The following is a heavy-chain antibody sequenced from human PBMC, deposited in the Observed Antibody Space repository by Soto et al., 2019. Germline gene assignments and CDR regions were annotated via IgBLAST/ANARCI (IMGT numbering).Heavy chain of an antibody. V-gene: IGHV1-46*03. CDR1: GYTFTTYY. CDR3: TRGLGSESYYGY. Sequence: QVQLVQSGAEVKKPGASVKVSCKASGYTFTTYYMHWVRQAPGQGLEWMGMINPNGGSTSYAQKFQCRVTMTSDTSTTTVYMEMSSLRSEDTAMYYCTRGLGSESYYGYWGQGTLVTVSS. J-gene: IGHJ4*02. CDR2: INPNGGST. D-gene: IGHD1-26*01.